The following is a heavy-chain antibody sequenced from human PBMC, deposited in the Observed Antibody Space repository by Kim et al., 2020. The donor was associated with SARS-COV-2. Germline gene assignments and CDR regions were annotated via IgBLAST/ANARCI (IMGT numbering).Heavy chain of an antibody. J-gene: IGHJ3*02. D-gene: IGHD2-15*01. V-gene: IGHV3-30*02. CDR2: RKK. Sequence: RKKSYADSVQGRFTISRDHSKNTLYLQMTSLRAEDTAVYYCAVLRDAFDIWGQGTMVTVSS. CDR3: AVLRDAFDI.